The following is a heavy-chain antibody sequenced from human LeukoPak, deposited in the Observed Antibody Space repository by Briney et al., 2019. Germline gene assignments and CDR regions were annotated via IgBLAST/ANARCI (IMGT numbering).Heavy chain of an antibody. D-gene: IGHD3-10*01. V-gene: IGHV1-2*02. CDR2: INPNSGGT. CDR3: ARDLVGYYGSGSYPSDY. J-gene: IGHJ4*02. Sequence: HWVRQAPGQGLEWMGWINPNSGGTNYAQKFQGRVTMTRDTSISTAYMELSRLRSDDTAVYYCARDLVGYYGSGSYPSDYWGQGTLVTVSS.